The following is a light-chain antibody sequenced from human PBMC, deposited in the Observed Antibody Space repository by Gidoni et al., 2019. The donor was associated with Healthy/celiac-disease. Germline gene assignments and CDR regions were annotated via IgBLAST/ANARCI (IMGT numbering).Light chain of an antibody. CDR3: QALDSSTDLV. CDR2: QDS. CDR1: KLGYQY. V-gene: IGLV3-1*01. J-gene: IGLJ2*01. Sequence: SYELTQTPSVSVSPGPTPSIPCSGDKLGYQYACWYQQKPGQSPVLDIYQDSKRPSGIPERFSGSNSGNTATLTISVTQAMDEADYSFQALDSSTDLVFGGGTKLTVL.